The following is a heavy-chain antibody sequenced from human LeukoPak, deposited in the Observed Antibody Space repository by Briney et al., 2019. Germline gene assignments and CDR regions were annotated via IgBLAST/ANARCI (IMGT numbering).Heavy chain of an antibody. CDR2: IYTSENA. V-gene: IGHV4-4*07. D-gene: IGHD2-8*01. Sequence: SETLSLTCTVSGDSISSNYWSWIPQSAGKGLEWIGRIYTSENAIYNPSLKSRVTMSVDTSKNQFSLKVNSVTAADTAVYYCARVTSPGNGVLDYWGQGTLVTVSS. CDR3: ARVTSPGNGVLDY. J-gene: IGHJ4*02. CDR1: GDSISSNY.